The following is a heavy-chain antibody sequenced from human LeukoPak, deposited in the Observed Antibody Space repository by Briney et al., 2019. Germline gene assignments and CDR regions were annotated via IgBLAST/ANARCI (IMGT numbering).Heavy chain of an antibody. CDR2: ISGSGGST. Sequence: GGSLRLSCAASGFTLSSYAMSWVRQAPGKGLEWGSAISGSGGSTYYADSVKGRFTISRDNSKNTLYLQMNSLRAEDTAVYYCAKDLTLSSTTVYWGQGTLVTVSS. CDR3: AKDLTLSSTTVY. CDR1: GFTLSSYA. D-gene: IGHD2-2*01. J-gene: IGHJ4*02. V-gene: IGHV3-23*01.